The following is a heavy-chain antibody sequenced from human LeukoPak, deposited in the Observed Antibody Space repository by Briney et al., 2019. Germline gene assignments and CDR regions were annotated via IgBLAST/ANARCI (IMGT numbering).Heavy chain of an antibody. CDR1: GFTFSSYW. V-gene: IGHV3-7*03. CDR3: GKGGGLDV. Sequence: GGSLRLSCAASGFTFSSYWMNWARQAPGKGLEWVASINHNGNVNYYVDSVKGRFTISRDNAKNSLYLQMSNLRAEDTAVYFCGKGGGLDVWGQGATVTVSS. CDR2: INHNGNVN. D-gene: IGHD3-16*01. J-gene: IGHJ6*02.